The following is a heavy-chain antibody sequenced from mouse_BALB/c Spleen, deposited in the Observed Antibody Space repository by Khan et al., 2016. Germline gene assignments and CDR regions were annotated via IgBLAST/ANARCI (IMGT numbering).Heavy chain of an antibody. Sequence: QLVQSGPELKKPGETVKISCKASGYTFTDYSMHWVKQAPGKGLKWMGWINTETGEPTYADDFKGRFAFSLETSASTAYLQINNRKNEDTATYFCALDSSGLFAYWGQGTLVTVSA. V-gene: IGHV9-2-1*01. CDR2: INTETGEP. CDR3: ALDSSGLFAY. CDR1: GYTFTDYS. D-gene: IGHD3-2*01. J-gene: IGHJ3*01.